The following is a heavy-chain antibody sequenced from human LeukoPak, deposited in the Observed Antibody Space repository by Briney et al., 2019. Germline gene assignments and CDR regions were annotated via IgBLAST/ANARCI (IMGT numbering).Heavy chain of an antibody. V-gene: IGHV3-30-3*01. CDR3: ARAHALSPPNRRLQSSFDY. D-gene: IGHD5-24*01. J-gene: IGHJ4*02. Sequence: QSGGSLRLSCAASGFTFSSYAMHWVRQAPGKGLEWVAVISYDGSNKYYADSVKGRFTISRDNSKNTLYLQMNSLRAEDTAVYYCARAHALSPPNRRLQSSFDYWGQGTLVTVSS. CDR2: ISYDGSNK. CDR1: GFTFSSYA.